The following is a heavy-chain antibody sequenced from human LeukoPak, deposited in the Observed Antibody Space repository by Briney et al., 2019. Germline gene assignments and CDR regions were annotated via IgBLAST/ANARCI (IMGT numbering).Heavy chain of an antibody. J-gene: IGHJ5*02. V-gene: IGHV1-69*04. Sequence: SVKVSCKASGGTFISNAITWVRQAPGQGLEWMGRIIPIFGITDYAQKFQGRVTITADKSTSTAYMEFSSLRSEDTAVYYCASGRMTTGTTYRFDPWGQGTLITVSS. CDR2: IIPIFGIT. CDR1: GGTFISNA. D-gene: IGHD4-11*01. CDR3: ASGRMTTGTTYRFDP.